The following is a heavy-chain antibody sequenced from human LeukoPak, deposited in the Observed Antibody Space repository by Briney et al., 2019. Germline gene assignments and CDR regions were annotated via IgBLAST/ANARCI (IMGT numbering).Heavy chain of an antibody. CDR3: ARDYEENVAGRDAFDI. Sequence: GASVKVSCKASGYTFTGYYMHWVRQAPGQGLEWMGWINPNSGGTNYAQKSQGRVTMTWDTSISTAYMELSRLRSDDTAVYYCARDYEENVAGRDAFDIWGQGTMVTVSS. CDR2: INPNSGGT. V-gene: IGHV1-2*02. J-gene: IGHJ3*02. CDR1: GYTFTGYY. D-gene: IGHD6-19*01.